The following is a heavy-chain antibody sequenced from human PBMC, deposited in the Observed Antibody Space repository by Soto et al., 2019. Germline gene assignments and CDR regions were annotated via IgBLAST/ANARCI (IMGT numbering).Heavy chain of an antibody. CDR2: ISYDGSNK. V-gene: IGHV3-30*18. D-gene: IGHD6-19*01. CDR3: AKTPWYNSGWYSLDY. J-gene: IGHJ4*02. CDR1: GFTFSNYG. Sequence: GASLRLSCASSGFTFSNYGMHWVRQAPGKGLEWVAVISYDGSNKYYADSVKGRFTISRDNSKNTLYLQMNSLRVEDTAMYYCAKTPWYNSGWYSLDYWGQGTLVTVSS.